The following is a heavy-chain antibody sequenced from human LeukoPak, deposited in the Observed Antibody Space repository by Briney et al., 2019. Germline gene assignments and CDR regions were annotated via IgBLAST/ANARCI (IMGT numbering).Heavy chain of an antibody. V-gene: IGHV3-11*05. Sequence: GGSLRLSCAASGFTFSDYYMSWIRPAPGKGLEWVSYISTTSTYADYADSVKGRFTISRGNAKNSLYLQMNSLRPEDTAVYYCAKAIAGSYYFDYWGQGTLVTVSS. CDR3: AKAIAGSYYFDY. J-gene: IGHJ4*02. D-gene: IGHD3-10*01. CDR1: GFTFSDYY. CDR2: ISTTSTYA.